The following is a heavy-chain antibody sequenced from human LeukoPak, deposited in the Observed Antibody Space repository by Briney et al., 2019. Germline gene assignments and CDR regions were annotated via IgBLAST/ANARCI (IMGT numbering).Heavy chain of an antibody. Sequence: SETLSLTCTVSGGSISSSSYYWGWIRQPPGKGLEWIGSIYYSGSTYYNPSLKSRVTISVDTFKNQFSLKLSSVTAADTAVYYCARHGGYCSGGSCLRTFDYWGQGTLVTVSS. CDR1: GGSISSSSYY. CDR3: ARHGGYCSGGSCLRTFDY. CDR2: IYYSGST. J-gene: IGHJ4*02. V-gene: IGHV4-39*01. D-gene: IGHD2-15*01.